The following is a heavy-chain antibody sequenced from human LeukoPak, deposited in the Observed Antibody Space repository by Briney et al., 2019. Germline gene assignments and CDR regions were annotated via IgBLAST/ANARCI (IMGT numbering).Heavy chain of an antibody. V-gene: IGHV4-59*01. CDR1: GGSISSYY. Sequence: SEALSLTCTVSGGSISSYYWSWIRQPPGKGLEWIGYIYYSASTNYNPSLKSRVTISVDTSKNQFSLKLSSVTAADTAVYYCARGYSYGYFDYWGQGTLVTVSS. CDR2: IYYSAST. J-gene: IGHJ4*02. CDR3: ARGYSYGYFDY. D-gene: IGHD5-18*01.